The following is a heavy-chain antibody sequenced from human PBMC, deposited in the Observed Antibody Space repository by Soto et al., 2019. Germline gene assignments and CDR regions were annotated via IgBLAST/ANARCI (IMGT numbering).Heavy chain of an antibody. CDR3: ARWSHWNPLYYSGRDV. Sequence: QVQLVQSGAEVKKPGSAVKVSCKASGGTFGNFTISWVLQAPGQGLEWMGGVIPLFQTANYALKFQGRVKNTADESTTTAYMELNRIRSEDTAGYYWARWSHWNPLYYSGRDVGGQGTTVIVSS. CDR2: VIPLFQTA. CDR1: GGTFGNFT. J-gene: IGHJ6*02. D-gene: IGHD1-1*01. V-gene: IGHV1-69*01.